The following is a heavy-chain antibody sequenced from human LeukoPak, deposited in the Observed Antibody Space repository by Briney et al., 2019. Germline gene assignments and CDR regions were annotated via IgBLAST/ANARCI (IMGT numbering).Heavy chain of an antibody. V-gene: IGHV3-23*01. Sequence: GGSLRLSCAASGFTFSSYAMSWVRQAPGKGLEWVSGISGSGDNTYYADSVKGRFTISRDNSKNTLYVQVNSLGTEDTAAYYCAKGSYYDSSGSFYLDYWGQGTQVTVSS. CDR1: GFTFSSYA. J-gene: IGHJ4*02. CDR3: AKGSYYDSSGSFYLDY. CDR2: ISGSGDNT. D-gene: IGHD3-22*01.